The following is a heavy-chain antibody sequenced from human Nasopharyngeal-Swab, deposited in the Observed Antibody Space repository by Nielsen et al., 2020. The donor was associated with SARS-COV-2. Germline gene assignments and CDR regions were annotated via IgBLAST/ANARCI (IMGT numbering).Heavy chain of an antibody. CDR3: ARELAAAGTGGN. V-gene: IGHV3-33*08. CDR1: GFTFSSYD. CDR2: IWYDGSNK. D-gene: IGHD6-13*01. Sequence: GESLKISCAASGFTFSSYDMHWVRQAPGKGLEWVAVIWYDGSNKYYADSVKGRFTISRDNSKNTLYLQMNSLRVEDTAVYYCARELAAAGTGGNWGQGTLVTVSS. J-gene: IGHJ4*02.